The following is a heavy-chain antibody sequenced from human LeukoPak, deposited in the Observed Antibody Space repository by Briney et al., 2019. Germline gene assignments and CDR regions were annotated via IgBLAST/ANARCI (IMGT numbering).Heavy chain of an antibody. V-gene: IGHV3-7*03. D-gene: IGHD6-19*01. CDR1: GFNFRDHW. Sequence: GGSLRLSCAVSGFNFRDHWMDWVRQAPGKGLQWVGHIKNDGSETYYLDSLKGRFSISRDNTNNALYLQMNSLRVEDTAVYYCVKNDGWFHLAQWGQGTLVTVSS. J-gene: IGHJ4*02. CDR2: IKNDGSET. CDR3: VKNDGWFHLAQ.